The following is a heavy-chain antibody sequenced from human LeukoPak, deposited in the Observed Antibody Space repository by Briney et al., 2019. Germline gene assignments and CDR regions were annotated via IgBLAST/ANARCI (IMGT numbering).Heavy chain of an antibody. D-gene: IGHD3-9*01. CDR3: ERSEKYYDILTGYAPFY. Sequence: PGGSLRLSCAASGFTFSSYGMHWVRQAPGKGLEWVAVIWYDGSNKYYADSVKGRFTISRDNSKNTLYLQMNSLRAEDTAVYYCERSEKYYDILTGYAPFYWGQGTLVTVSS. CDR1: GFTFSSYG. CDR2: IWYDGSNK. J-gene: IGHJ4*02. V-gene: IGHV3-33*01.